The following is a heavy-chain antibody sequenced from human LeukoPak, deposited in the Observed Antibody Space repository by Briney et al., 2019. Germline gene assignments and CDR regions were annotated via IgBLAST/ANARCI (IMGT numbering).Heavy chain of an antibody. CDR1: GYVFTSYW. Sequence: GGSLQISFQASGYVFTSYWIGWGRPMPGTGGEGMGIIYPGDSHTRYIPSFQRQVPISADKSITTAYLQWSSLNASDTAMYYCARLYDETGSTIDQWGQRTLVTVSS. CDR3: ARLYDETGSTIDQ. V-gene: IGHV5-51*01. J-gene: IGHJ4*02. CDR2: IYPGDSHT. D-gene: IGHD3-22*01.